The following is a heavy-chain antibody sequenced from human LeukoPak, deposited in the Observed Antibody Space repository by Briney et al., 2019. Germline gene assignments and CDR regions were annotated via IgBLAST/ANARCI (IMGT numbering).Heavy chain of an antibody. D-gene: IGHD5-18*01. CDR1: GGTFRGYY. J-gene: IGHJ6*03. CDR2: INHSGST. V-gene: IGHV4-34*01. Sequence: SETLSLTFAVYGGTFRGYYWSWIRQPPGKGLEWMGEINHSGSTNYNPSLKSRVTISVDTSKNQFSLKLSSVTAADTAVYYCARVTQLWIPSSYYYYYYMDVWGKGTTVTVSS. CDR3: ARVTQLWIPSSYYYYYYMDV.